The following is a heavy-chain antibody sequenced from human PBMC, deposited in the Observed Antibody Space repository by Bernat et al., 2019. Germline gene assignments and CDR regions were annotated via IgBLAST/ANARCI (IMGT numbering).Heavy chain of an antibody. J-gene: IGHJ5*02. V-gene: IGHV3-74*01. CDR2: INDDVRNT. D-gene: IGHD3-22*01. CDR1: GFTFSTYW. CDR3: ARVGGGSSGYVNWFDP. Sequence: EVQLVESGGALVQPGGSLILSCAASGFTFSTYWMHWVRQAPGKGLVWVSRINDDVRNTNYADSVKGRFNISRDNAKDTLYLQMNSLRAEDTAVYYCARVGGGSSGYVNWFDPWGQGTLVTVSS.